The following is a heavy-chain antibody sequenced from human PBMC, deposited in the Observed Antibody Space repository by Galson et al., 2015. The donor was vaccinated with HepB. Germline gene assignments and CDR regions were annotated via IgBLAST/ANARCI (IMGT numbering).Heavy chain of an antibody. V-gene: IGHV3-30*04. CDR2: VSSDESDK. Sequence: CAASGFTFSAYAMHWVRQAPGKGLEWVALVSSDESDKYYADSVRGRFTISRDNSRNTVYLQMNSLRAEDTAVYYCARTFYFDYWGQGTLVTVSS. CDR3: ARTFYFDY. CDR1: GFTFSAYA. J-gene: IGHJ4*02.